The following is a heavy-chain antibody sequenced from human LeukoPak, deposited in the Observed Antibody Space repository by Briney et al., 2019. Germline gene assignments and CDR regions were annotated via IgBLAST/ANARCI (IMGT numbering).Heavy chain of an antibody. CDR3: ARDYNPARGFAFDI. Sequence: PGGSLRLSCAASGFTVSSNYMNWVRQAPGKGLEWVSIIYNGGNTYYADSVKGRFTISRDNSKNTVYLQMNSQRAEDTAVYYCARDYNPARGFAFDIWGQGTLVTVSS. V-gene: IGHV3-53*01. CDR1: GFTVSSNY. D-gene: IGHD1-14*01. J-gene: IGHJ3*02. CDR2: IYNGGNT.